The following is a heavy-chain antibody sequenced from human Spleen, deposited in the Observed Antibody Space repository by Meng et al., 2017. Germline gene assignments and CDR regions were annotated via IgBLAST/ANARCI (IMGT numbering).Heavy chain of an antibody. CDR3: ARGPTTMAHDFDY. D-gene: IGHD4-11*01. CDR2: INHSGST. J-gene: IGHJ4*02. Sequence: QGQLQRWGAGLLKPSETLSLTCVVSGGSFSDYYWSWIRQPPGKGLEWIGEINHSGSTNYNPSLERRATISVDTSQNNLSLKLSSVTAADSAVYYCARGPTTMAHDFDYWGQGTLVTVSS. CDR1: GGSFSDYY. V-gene: IGHV4-34*01.